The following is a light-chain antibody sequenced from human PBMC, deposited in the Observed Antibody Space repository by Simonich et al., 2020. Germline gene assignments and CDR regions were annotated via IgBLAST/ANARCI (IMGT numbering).Light chain of an antibody. Sequence: VMTQSPATLSVSPGERATLSCRDSQSVSSNVAWYQQKPGQAPRLLIYGASTSATGIPSRFSGSGSGTEFTLTISSLQSEDFAVYYCQQYNNWPPLTFGGGTKVEIK. V-gene: IGKV3-15*01. CDR3: QQYNNWPPLT. CDR2: GAS. J-gene: IGKJ4*01. CDR1: QSVSSN.